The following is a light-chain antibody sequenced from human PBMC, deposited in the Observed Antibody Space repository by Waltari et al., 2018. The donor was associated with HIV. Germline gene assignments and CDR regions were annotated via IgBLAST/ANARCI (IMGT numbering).Light chain of an antibody. J-gene: IGLJ2*01. CDR2: EVT. Sequence: QSALTQPPSASGSAGQSVSISCTGTSSDVGTYNYVSWYRQHPGKAPKLMVYEVTKRPSGVPDRFSGSKSGNTASLTVSGLQAEDEADYYCSSYASSNNVVFGGGTKLTVL. CDR3: SSYASSNNVV. CDR1: SSDVGTYNY. V-gene: IGLV2-8*01.